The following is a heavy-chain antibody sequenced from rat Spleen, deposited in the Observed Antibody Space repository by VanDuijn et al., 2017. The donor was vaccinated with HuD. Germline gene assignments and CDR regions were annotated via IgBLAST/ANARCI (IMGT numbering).Heavy chain of an antibody. CDR3: ARDRGVTMMVPLMDA. V-gene: IGHV2-13*01. D-gene: IGHD1-12*03. J-gene: IGHJ4*01. CDR1: GFSLSSYG. CDR2: IWGNGNT. Sequence: QVQLKESGPGLVQPSQTLSLTCTVSGFSLSSYGVIWVRQPPGKGLEWMGVIWGNGNTNYNSALKSRLSISRDTSKSQVFLKMNSLQTEDTATYYCARDRGVTMMVPLMDAWGQGTSVTVSS.